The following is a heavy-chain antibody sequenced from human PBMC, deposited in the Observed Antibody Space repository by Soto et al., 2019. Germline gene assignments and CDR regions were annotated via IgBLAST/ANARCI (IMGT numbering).Heavy chain of an antibody. V-gene: IGHV3-15*01. CDR3: TTVLDPPNYYDSSGYYHY. CDR2: IKSKTDGGTT. CDR1: GFTFSNAW. Sequence: KSGGSLRLSCAASGFTFSNAWMSWVRQAPGKGLEWVGRIKSKTDGGTTDYAAPVKGRFTISRDDSKNTLYLQMNSLKTEDTAVYYCTTVLDPPNYYDSSGYYHYWGQGTLVTVSS. J-gene: IGHJ4*02. D-gene: IGHD3-22*01.